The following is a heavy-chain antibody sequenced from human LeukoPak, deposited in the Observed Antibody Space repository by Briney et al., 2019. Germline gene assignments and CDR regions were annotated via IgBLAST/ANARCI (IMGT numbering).Heavy chain of an antibody. CDR3: AKGQGYDYYYGMDV. Sequence: PGGSLRLSCAASGFTFRGYAMNWVRQAPGKGLECVSGISGSGGSTYYADSVKGWFTISRDNSKNTPYLQMNSLRVEDTAVYYCAKGQGYDYYYGMDVWGQGTTVTVSS. D-gene: IGHD3-16*01. J-gene: IGHJ6*02. V-gene: IGHV3-23*01. CDR2: ISGSGGST. CDR1: GFTFRGYA.